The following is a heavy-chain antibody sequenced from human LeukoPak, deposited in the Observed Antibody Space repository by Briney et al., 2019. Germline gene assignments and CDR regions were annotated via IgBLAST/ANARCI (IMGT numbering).Heavy chain of an antibody. D-gene: IGHD6-19*01. V-gene: IGHV3-21*01. CDR3: ARDAHSSGWYLAY. CDR1: GFTFISYS. J-gene: IGHJ4*02. Sequence: GGSLRLSWAASGFTFISYSMNWDRQAPGKGLEWVSSISSSSSYIYYADSVKGRFTISRDNAKNSLYLQMNSLRAEDTAVYYCARDAHSSGWYLAYWGQGTLVTVSS. CDR2: ISSSSSYI.